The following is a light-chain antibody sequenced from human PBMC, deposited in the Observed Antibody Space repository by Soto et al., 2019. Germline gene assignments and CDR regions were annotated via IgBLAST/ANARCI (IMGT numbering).Light chain of an antibody. Sequence: EIVMTQSPVTLSASPGESATLSCRASQSASSSYLAWYQQKPGQAPRLLMSAASSRATGIPDRFSGSGSGTDFTLTISRLEAEDFAVYYCQQSSSSPITFGQGTRLEIK. J-gene: IGKJ5*01. CDR1: QSASSSY. CDR3: QQSSSSPIT. V-gene: IGKV3-20*01. CDR2: AAS.